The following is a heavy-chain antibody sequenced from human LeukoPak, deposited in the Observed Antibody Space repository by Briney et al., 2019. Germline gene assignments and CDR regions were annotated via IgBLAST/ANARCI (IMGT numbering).Heavy chain of an antibody. Sequence: GGSLRLSCAASGFTFSSYAMHWVRQAPGKGLEWVSAISGSGGSTYYADSVKGRFTISRDNSKNTLYLQMNSLRAEDTAVYYCAKAPLGVVVPAAYFDYWGQGTLVTVSS. CDR2: ISGSGGST. V-gene: IGHV3-23*01. CDR1: GFTFSSYA. D-gene: IGHD2-2*01. J-gene: IGHJ4*02. CDR3: AKAPLGVVVPAAYFDY.